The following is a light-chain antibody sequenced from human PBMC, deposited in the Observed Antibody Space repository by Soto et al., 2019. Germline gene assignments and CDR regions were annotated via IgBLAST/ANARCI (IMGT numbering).Light chain of an antibody. CDR1: SSNIGAVYD. Sequence: QSVLTQPPSVSGASGQRVTISCTGSSSNIGAVYDVHWYQQLPGTAPKLLIYGNSNRPSGVPDRFSGSKSGTSASTAITGLQAEDEADYYCQSYDSSLSGAVFGGGTQLTVL. J-gene: IGLJ7*01. CDR2: GNS. V-gene: IGLV1-40*01. CDR3: QSYDSSLSGAV.